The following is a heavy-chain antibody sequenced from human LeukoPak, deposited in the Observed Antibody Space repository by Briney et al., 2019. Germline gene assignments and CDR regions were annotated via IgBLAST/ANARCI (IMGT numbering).Heavy chain of an antibody. Sequence: GGSLRLSCAASGFTFSAYAMHWVRQAPGKGLQWLSVISYGGSNNYYADSVKGRFTISRDNAKNTVFLQMNSRRAEDTAVYYCSRDYSGSGSYYSPFDYWGQGTLVTVSS. CDR1: GFTFSAYA. D-gene: IGHD3-10*01. J-gene: IGHJ4*02. CDR2: ISYGGSNN. CDR3: SRDYSGSGSYYSPFDY. V-gene: IGHV3-30*04.